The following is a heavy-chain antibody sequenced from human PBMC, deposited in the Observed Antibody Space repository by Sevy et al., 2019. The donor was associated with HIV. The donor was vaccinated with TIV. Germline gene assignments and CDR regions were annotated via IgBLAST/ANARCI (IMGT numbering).Heavy chain of an antibody. V-gene: IGHV4-34*01. CDR2: INYSGST. D-gene: IGHD6-13*01. Sequence: SETLSLTCAVYGGSFSGYYWTWIRQPPGKGLEWIGKINYSGSTNYSPSLKSRVTISVDTSKNHFSLKMRSVTAADTAVYYCARGMRGAAAGRGVLDYWGQGTLVTVSS. J-gene: IGHJ4*02. CDR1: GGSFSGYY. CDR3: ARGMRGAAAGRGVLDY.